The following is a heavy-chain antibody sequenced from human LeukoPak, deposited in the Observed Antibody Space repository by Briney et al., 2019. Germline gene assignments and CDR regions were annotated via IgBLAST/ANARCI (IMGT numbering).Heavy chain of an antibody. Sequence: PGGSLRLSCAASGVSFSNYWMSWVRQAPGEGLEGVANIKQRGSEKYYVASVRGRFTISRDDAKSSLYLQMNSLRAEDTAVYYCASGLDYIRTFDYWGQGTLVTVSS. J-gene: IGHJ4*02. CDR2: IKQRGSEK. CDR3: ASGLDYIRTFDY. V-gene: IGHV3-7*01. D-gene: IGHD4-11*01. CDR1: GVSFSNYW.